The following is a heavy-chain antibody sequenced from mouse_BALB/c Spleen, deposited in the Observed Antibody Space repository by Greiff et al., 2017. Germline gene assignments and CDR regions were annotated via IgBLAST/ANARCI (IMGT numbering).Heavy chain of an antibody. D-gene: IGHD2-10*01. CDR2: INPYNDGT. J-gene: IGHJ4*01. CDR1: GYTFTSYV. V-gene: IGHV1-14*01. Sequence: EVQLQQSGPELVKPGASVKMSCKASGYTFTSYVMHWVKQKPGQGLEWIGYINPYNDGTKYNEKFKGKATLTSDKSSSTAYMELSSLTSEDSAVYYCARSFYGNYSYYAMDYWGQGTSVTVSS. CDR3: ARSFYGNYSYYAMDY.